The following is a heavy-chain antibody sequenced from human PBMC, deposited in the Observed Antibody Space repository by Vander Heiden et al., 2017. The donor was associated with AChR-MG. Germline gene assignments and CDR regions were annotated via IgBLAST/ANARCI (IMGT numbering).Heavy chain of an antibody. CDR1: GGSINSYF. D-gene: IGHD5-12*01. CDR2: IYYSWST. CDR3: ARDGFGGYDSAFDI. V-gene: IGHV4-59*01. Sequence: QVQLQESGPGLVKPSETLSLTCTVPGGSINSYFWSWIRQPPGKGLEWIGYIYYSWSTNYNPSLKSRVAISLDTSKNQFSLKLGSVTAADTAVYYCARDGFGGYDSAFDIWGQGTMVTVSS. J-gene: IGHJ3*02.